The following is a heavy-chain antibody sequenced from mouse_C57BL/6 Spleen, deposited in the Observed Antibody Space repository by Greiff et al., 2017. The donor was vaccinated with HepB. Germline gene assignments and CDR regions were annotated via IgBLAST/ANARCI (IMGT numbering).Heavy chain of an antibody. J-gene: IGHJ1*03. Sequence: EVQLQQSGPELVKPGASVKIPCKASGYTFTDYNMDWVKQSHGKSLEWIGDINPNNGGTIYNQKFKGKATLTVDKSSSTAYMELRSLTSEDTAVYYCARGGYGSREPIWYFDVWGTGTTVTVSS. V-gene: IGHV1-18*01. CDR3: ARGGYGSREPIWYFDV. D-gene: IGHD1-1*01. CDR2: INPNNGGT. CDR1: GYTFTDYN.